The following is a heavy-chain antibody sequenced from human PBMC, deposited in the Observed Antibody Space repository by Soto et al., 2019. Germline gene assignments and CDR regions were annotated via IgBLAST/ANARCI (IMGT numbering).Heavy chain of an antibody. J-gene: IGHJ4*02. CDR2: IKQDGSEK. CDR1: EFTFSNYW. V-gene: IGHV3-7*01. Sequence: EVQLVESGGGLVQPGGSLRLSCAVSEFTFSNYWLTWVRQAPGKGLEWVANIKQDGSEKYYVDSVKGRFTVSRDNAKNSLFLQMNSLRAEDTAVYYCARDLALDYGDYDYFDYWGQGNLVTVSS. D-gene: IGHD4-17*01. CDR3: ARDLALDYGDYDYFDY.